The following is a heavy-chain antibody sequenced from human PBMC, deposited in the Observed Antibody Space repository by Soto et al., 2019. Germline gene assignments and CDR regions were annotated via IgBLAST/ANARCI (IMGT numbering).Heavy chain of an antibody. J-gene: IGHJ3*02. CDR2: IKSKTDGGTT. CDR1: GFTFSNAW. CDR3: TTGLVSVATRVYDAFDI. Sequence: GGSLRLSCAASGFTFSNAWMSWVRQAPGKGLEWVGRIKSKTDGGTTDYAAPVKGRFTISRDDSKNTLYLQMNSLKTEDTAVYYCTTGLVSVATRVYDAFDIWGQGTMVTVSS. D-gene: IGHD5-12*01. V-gene: IGHV3-15*01.